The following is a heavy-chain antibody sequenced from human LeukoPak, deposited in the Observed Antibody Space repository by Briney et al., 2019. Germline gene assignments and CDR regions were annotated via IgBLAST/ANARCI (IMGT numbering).Heavy chain of an antibody. J-gene: IGHJ4*02. V-gene: IGHV3-21*01. CDR1: GFTFSSYS. CDR3: ASPRLYCSSASCPFDY. CDR2: ISSSSSYI. Sequence: GGSLRLSCAASGFTFSSYSMNWVRQAPGKGLEWVSSISSSSSYIYYADSVKGRFTISRDNAKNSLYLQMNSLRAEDTAVYYCASPRLYCSSASCPFDYWGQGTLVPVSS. D-gene: IGHD2-2*01.